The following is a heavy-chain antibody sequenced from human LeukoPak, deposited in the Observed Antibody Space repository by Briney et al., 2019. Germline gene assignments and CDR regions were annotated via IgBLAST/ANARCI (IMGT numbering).Heavy chain of an antibody. D-gene: IGHD3-22*01. CDR2: IYPDDSDT. CDR3: ARHGRYSSGSRWFGP. Sequence: GESLKISCQGSGYSFTSYWIGWVRQIPGKGLEGGGIIYPDDSDTKYSPSFQGQVTISADKSISTAYLQWSSLKASDTAMYYCARHGRYSSGSRWFGPWGQGTLVTVSS. CDR1: GYSFTSYW. V-gene: IGHV5-51*01. J-gene: IGHJ5*02.